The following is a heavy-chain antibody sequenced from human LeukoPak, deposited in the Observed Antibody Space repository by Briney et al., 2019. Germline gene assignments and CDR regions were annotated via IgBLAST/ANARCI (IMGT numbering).Heavy chain of an antibody. CDR2: FDPEQATT. D-gene: IGHD3-3*01. V-gene: IGHV1-24*01. CDR3: ATRSGDFGSGFDN. Sequence: GGSVKVSCKVSGYSLSDLNIQWVRQAPGKGLECMGGFDPEQATTIYAQKFQGRLTMTEEISTDTVYMELSSLTSEDTAVYYCATRSGDFGSGFDNWGQGTLVTVSS. CDR1: GYSLSDLN. J-gene: IGHJ5*02.